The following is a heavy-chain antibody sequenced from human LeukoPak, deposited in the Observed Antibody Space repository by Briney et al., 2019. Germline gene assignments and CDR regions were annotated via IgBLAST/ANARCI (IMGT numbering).Heavy chain of an antibody. Sequence: GRSLRLSCAASGFTFDDYAMHWVRQAPGKGLEWVSGISCNSGSIGYADSVKGRFTISRDNAKNSLYLQMNSLRAEDMALYYCAKDRGPGILWFGELLGGAFDIWGQGTMVTVSS. CDR2: ISCNSGSI. J-gene: IGHJ3*02. V-gene: IGHV3-9*03. D-gene: IGHD3-10*01. CDR1: GFTFDDYA. CDR3: AKDRGPGILWFGELLGGAFDI.